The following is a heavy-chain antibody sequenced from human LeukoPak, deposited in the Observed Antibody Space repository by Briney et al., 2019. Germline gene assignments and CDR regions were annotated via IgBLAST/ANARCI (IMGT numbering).Heavy chain of an antibody. CDR3: ARYGMAAEGIWWFDP. D-gene: IGHD6-13*01. CDR1: GGSISDYY. V-gene: IGHV4-59*12. CDR2: IYYSGRT. Sequence: SETLSLTCTVSGGSISDYYWNWMRQPPGKGLEWIGYIYYSGRTNYNPSLKSRVSISVDTSKKQFSLKLTSLTAADTAFYYCARYGMAAEGIWWFDPWGQGTLVTVSS. J-gene: IGHJ5*02.